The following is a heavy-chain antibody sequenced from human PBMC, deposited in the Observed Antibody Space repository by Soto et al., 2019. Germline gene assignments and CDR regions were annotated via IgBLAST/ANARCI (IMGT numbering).Heavy chain of an antibody. CDR1: GDTVTRYD. D-gene: IGHD3-3*01. Sequence: GASVKVSCKASGDTVTRYDINWVRQATGQGLEWMGWMNPDSGNTGYAQKFQGRVTMTRNTSISTAYMQLSSLRSEDTAMYYCARGSGYVFWSGHYRPLDYWGHVTLVTVSS. CDR2: MNPDSGNT. J-gene: IGHJ4*01. CDR3: ARGSGYVFWSGHYRPLDY. V-gene: IGHV1-8*01.